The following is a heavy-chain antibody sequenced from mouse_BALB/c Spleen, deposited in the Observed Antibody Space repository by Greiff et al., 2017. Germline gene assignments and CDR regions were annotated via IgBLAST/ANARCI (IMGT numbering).Heavy chain of an antibody. CDR3: ARDRTTAPIDY. CDR2: ISYDGSN. J-gene: IGHJ2*01. CDR1: GYSITSGYY. D-gene: IGHD1-2*01. V-gene: IGHV3-6*02. Sequence: EVKLQESGPGLVKPSQSLSLTCSVTGYSITSGYYWNWIRQFPGNKLEWMGYISYDGSNNYNPSLKNRISITRDTSKNQFFLKLNSVTTEDTATYYCARDRTTAPIDYWGQGTTLTVSS.